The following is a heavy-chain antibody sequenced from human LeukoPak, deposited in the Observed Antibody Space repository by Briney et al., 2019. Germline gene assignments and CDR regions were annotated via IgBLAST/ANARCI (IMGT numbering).Heavy chain of an antibody. J-gene: IGHJ6*02. CDR2: ISRTSSYI. CDR1: GFSFSTYS. V-gene: IGHV3-21*01. Sequence: PGGSLRPSCAAAGFSFSTYSMNWVRQTPGKGLEWVSSISRTSSYIYYADSVKGRFTLSRDNGKNSLYLQMNSLRAEDTAVYYCARGGMGANSQEYFYYGMDVWGQGTTVTVSS. D-gene: IGHD2-8*01. CDR3: ARGGMGANSQEYFYYGMDV.